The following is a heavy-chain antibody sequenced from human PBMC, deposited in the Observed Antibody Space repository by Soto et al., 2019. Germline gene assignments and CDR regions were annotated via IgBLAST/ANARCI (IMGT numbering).Heavy chain of an antibody. Sequence: SVKVSCKASGGTFSSYAISWVRQAPGQGLEWMGGIIPIFGTANYAQKFQGRVTITADESTSTAYMELSSLRSEDTAVYYCASLRDFWNPPDPWGQGTLVTVSS. V-gene: IGHV1-69*13. CDR3: ASLRDFWNPPDP. CDR2: IIPIFGTA. D-gene: IGHD3-3*01. CDR1: GGTFSSYA. J-gene: IGHJ5*02.